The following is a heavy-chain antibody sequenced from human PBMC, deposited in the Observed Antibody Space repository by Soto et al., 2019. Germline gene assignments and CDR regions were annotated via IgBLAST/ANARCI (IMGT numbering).Heavy chain of an antibody. Sequence: GASVKVSCKASGYTFTNYYIHWVRQAPGERLEWMGWINAGNGNTKYSQKFQGRVTITRDTSASTAYMELSSLRSEDTAVYYCARDHCSGGSCYPEDFQHWGQGTLVTVSS. CDR2: INAGNGNT. J-gene: IGHJ1*01. D-gene: IGHD2-15*01. V-gene: IGHV1-3*01. CDR1: GYTFTNYY. CDR3: ARDHCSGGSCYPEDFQH.